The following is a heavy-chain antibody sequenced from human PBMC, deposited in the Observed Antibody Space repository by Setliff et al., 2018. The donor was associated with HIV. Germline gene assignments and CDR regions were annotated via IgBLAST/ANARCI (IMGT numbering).Heavy chain of an antibody. CDR2: IHYSGNT. J-gene: IGHJ4*02. V-gene: IGHV4-31*03. D-gene: IGHD2-15*01. CDR1: GGSISSGGYY. Sequence: SETLSLTCTVSGGSISSGGYYWSWIRQHPGKGLEWIGYIHYSGNTYNNPSLNSRISISVDTSTDTAYVELSSLRSEDTAVYYCATFPIECSGGSCYASGVDYWGQGTLVTVSS. CDR3: ATFPIECSGGSCYASGVDY.